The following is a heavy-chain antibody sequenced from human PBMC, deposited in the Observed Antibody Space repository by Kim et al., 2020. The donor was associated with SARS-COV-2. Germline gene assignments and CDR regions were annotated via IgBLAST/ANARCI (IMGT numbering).Heavy chain of an antibody. CDR3: ARDWVFGWNSSGYYYWFDP. D-gene: IGHD3-22*01. CDR2: IIPIFGTA. Sequence: SVKVSCKASGGTFSSYAISWVRQAPGQGLEWMGGIIPIFGTANYAQKFQGRVTITADESTSTAYMELSSLRSEDTAVYYCARDWVFGWNSSGYYYWFDPWGQGTLVTVSS. CDR1: GGTFSSYA. J-gene: IGHJ5*02. V-gene: IGHV1-69*13.